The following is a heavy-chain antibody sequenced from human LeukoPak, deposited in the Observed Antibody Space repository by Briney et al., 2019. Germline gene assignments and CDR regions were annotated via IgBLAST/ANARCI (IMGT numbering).Heavy chain of an antibody. D-gene: IGHD2-2*01. Sequence: GGSLRLSCAGSGFTFSNSILSWVRQAPGKGLEWLSTFSGNDGYTYYADSVKGRFTISRDNSKNTVYLQMDSLRAEDTANYYCAKRSTGYYFDSWGQGTLVTVSS. CDR3: AKRSTGYYFDS. CDR2: FSGNDGYT. V-gene: IGHV3-23*01. CDR1: GFTFSNSI. J-gene: IGHJ4*02.